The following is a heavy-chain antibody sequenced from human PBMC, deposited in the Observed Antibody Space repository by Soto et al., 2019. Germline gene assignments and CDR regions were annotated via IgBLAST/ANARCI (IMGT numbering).Heavy chain of an antibody. CDR2: ISYDGSNK. Sequence: QVQLVESGGGVVQPGRSLRLSCAASKFTFSSYGMHWFRQAPGKGLEWVAVISYDGSNKYYADSVKGRFTISRDNSKNTLYLQMNSLRAEDTAVYYCAKDRDSSGWYRFHFDAFDIWGQGTMVTVSS. D-gene: IGHD6-19*01. V-gene: IGHV3-30*18. J-gene: IGHJ3*02. CDR3: AKDRDSSGWYRFHFDAFDI. CDR1: KFTFSSYG.